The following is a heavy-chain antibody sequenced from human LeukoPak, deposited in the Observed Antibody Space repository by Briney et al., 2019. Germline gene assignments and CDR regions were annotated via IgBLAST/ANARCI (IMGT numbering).Heavy chain of an antibody. D-gene: IGHD6-13*01. J-gene: IGHJ1*01. Sequence: GASVRVSCKASGCTFTNYAMHWVRQAPGQRLEWMGWINAGNGNTKYSQEFQGRVTITRDTSASTAYMDLSSLRSEDMAVYYCARGERRQLVGSSEKYFQHWGQGTLVTVSS. CDR3: ARGERRQLVGSSEKYFQH. CDR1: GCTFTNYA. CDR2: INAGNGNT. V-gene: IGHV1-3*03.